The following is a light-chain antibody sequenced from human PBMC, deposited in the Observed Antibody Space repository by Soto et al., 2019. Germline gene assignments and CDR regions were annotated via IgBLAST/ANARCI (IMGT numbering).Light chain of an antibody. Sequence: IVLTQCPSPLSQSPVERATLACRASQSVSSNLTWYQHKPGRAPDLLIYAASSMESGIPARFSGSGSGTEFNLTISSLQSEDFAAYYCQQSNNRPRTFGRGTKVDIK. CDR3: QQSNNRPRT. V-gene: IGKV3-15*01. J-gene: IGKJ4*02. CDR2: AAS. CDR1: QSVSSN.